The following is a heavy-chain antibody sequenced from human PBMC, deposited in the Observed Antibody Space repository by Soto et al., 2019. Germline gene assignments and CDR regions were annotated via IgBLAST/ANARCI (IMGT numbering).Heavy chain of an antibody. CDR2: ISGDMSST. CDR1: GFTFSDYW. V-gene: IGHV3-74*01. CDR3: AKDSRGSPPS. D-gene: IGHD1-26*01. J-gene: IGHJ4*02. Sequence: GGSLRLSCAASGFTFSDYWMHWVRQVPGKGLVWVSRISGDMSSTNYADSVKGRFTISRDNSKNTLYLQMNSLRAEDTAVYYCAKDSRGSPPSWGQGTLVTVSS.